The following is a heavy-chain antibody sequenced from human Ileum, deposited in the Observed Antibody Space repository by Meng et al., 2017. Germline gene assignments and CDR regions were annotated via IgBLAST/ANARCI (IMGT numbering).Heavy chain of an antibody. CDR2: IYYSGGT. J-gene: IGHJ5*02. CDR3: ARHPTLEATENYRFDR. V-gene: IGHV4-59*01. CDR1: GDSMTYYF. D-gene: IGHD1-1*01. Sequence: SETLSLTCTVSGDSMTYYFWSWLRQPPGKGLEWIAYIYYSGGTNSNPSLKSRVTMSLDTSKNQFSLRLNSVTSADTAVYYCARHPTLEATENYRFDRWGQGTLVTVSS.